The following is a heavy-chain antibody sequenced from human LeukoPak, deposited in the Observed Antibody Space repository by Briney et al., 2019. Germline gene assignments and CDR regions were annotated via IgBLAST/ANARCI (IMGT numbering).Heavy chain of an antibody. D-gene: IGHD2-8*01. J-gene: IGHJ4*02. Sequence: SETLSLTCAVYGGSFSGYYGGWISQPPGRGLEYIGEINDGGSTNYNPSLKSRVTISLDTSKNQFSLRLTSVTAADTAVYYCALMGDQRPSVPWGQGTLVTVSS. CDR3: ALMGDQRPSVP. V-gene: IGHV4-34*01. CDR1: GGSFSGYY. CDR2: INDGGST.